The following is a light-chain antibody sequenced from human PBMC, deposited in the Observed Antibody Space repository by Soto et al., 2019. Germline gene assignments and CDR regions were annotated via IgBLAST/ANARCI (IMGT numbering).Light chain of an antibody. CDR3: CSYAGTYTGV. J-gene: IGLJ1*01. CDR1: SSDVGRYSY. CDR2: DVS. V-gene: IGLV2-11*01. Sequence: QSALTQPRSVSGSPGQSVSISCTGTSSDVGRYSYVSWYQQHPGKAPKLMIYDVSERPSGVPDRFSGSKSGNTASLTISGLQAEDEVDYYCCSYAGTYTGVFGTGTKLTVL.